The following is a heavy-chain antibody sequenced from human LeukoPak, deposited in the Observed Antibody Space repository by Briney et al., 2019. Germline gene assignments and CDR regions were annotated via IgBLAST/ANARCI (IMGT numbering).Heavy chain of an antibody. CDR2: MNPNSGNT. CDR1: GYTFTSYD. Sequence: ASVKVSCKASGYTFTSYDINWVRQATGQGLEWMGWMNPNSGNTGYAQKFQGRVTITRNTSISTAYMELSSLRSEDTAVYYCARAMIVVVPAAMGMLNYYYYYMDVWGKGTTATVSS. CDR3: ARAMIVVVPAAMGMLNYYYYYMDV. J-gene: IGHJ6*03. V-gene: IGHV1-8*03. D-gene: IGHD2-2*01.